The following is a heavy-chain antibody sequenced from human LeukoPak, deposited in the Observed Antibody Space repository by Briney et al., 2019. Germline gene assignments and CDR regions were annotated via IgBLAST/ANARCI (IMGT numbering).Heavy chain of an antibody. V-gene: IGHV3-64*01. J-gene: IGHJ4*02. CDR2: ISSNGGNT. CDR1: GFRSSSYA. CDR3: ARDAYCGGATCYDYFDY. Sequence: PGGSLRLSCAASGFRSSSYAMHWVRQAPGKGLEYVSGISSNGGNTYYANSVRGRFTISRDNSKNTIHLQMGSLRTEDTAVCYCARDAYCGGATCYDYFDYWGLGTLVTVSS. D-gene: IGHD2-21*01.